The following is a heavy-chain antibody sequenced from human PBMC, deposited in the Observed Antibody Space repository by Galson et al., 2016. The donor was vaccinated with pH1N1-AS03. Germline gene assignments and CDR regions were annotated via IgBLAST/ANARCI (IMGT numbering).Heavy chain of an antibody. CDR2: ISGSGGIA. CDR1: GFTFSNYW. D-gene: IGHD6-6*01. Sequence: SLRLSCAASGFTFSNYWMHWVRQAPGKGLEWVSCISGSGGIANHADSVKGRLTTSRDNSKNTLYLQMNNLRAEDTAVYYCGKGGYSTSPPAVDSWGHGTLVTVSS. CDR3: GKGGYSTSPPAVDS. V-gene: IGHV3-23*01. J-gene: IGHJ5*01.